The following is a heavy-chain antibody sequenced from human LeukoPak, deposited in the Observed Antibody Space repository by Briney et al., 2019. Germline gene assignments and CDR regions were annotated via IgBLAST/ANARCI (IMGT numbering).Heavy chain of an antibody. CDR1: GGSFRGYY. Sequence: SETLSLTCAVYGGSFRGYYWSWIRQPPGKGLEWIGEINHSGSTNYNPSLKSRVTISVDTSKNQFSLKLSSVTAADTAVYYCARDSGYSSGWTLGDYYYGMDVWGQGTTVTVSS. J-gene: IGHJ6*02. CDR3: ARDSGYSSGWTLGDYYYGMDV. D-gene: IGHD6-19*01. V-gene: IGHV4-34*01. CDR2: INHSGST.